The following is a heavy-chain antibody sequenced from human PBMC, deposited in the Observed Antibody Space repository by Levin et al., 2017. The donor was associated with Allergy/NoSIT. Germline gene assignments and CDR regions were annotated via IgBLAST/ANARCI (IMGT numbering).Heavy chain of an antibody. J-gene: IGHJ4*02. CDR1: GDSVSSGGYA. V-gene: IGHV4-30-2*01. CDR2: IYHNGGT. D-gene: IGHD5-12*01. Sequence: ASETLSLTCAVSGDSVSSGGYAWSWMRQPPGKGLEWIGYIYHNGGTHYTPSLRSRVTILLDRSNNQFSLKLTSVTAADTAVYFCARFKVATSVYDYWGQGTLVTVSS. CDR3: ARFKVATSVYDY.